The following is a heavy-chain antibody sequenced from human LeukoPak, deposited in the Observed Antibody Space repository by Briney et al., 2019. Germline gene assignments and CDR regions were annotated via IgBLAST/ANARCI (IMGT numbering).Heavy chain of an antibody. CDR3: ARRITMIVVVPTVWFDP. CDR2: INHSGST. D-gene: IGHD3-22*01. CDR1: GGSFSGYY. J-gene: IGHJ5*02. Sequence: SSETLSLTCAVYGGSFSGYYWSWIRQPPGKGLEWIGEINHSGSTNYNPSLKSRVTISVDTSKNQFSLKLSSVTAADTAVYYCARRITMIVVVPTVWFDPWGQGTLVTVSS. V-gene: IGHV4-34*01.